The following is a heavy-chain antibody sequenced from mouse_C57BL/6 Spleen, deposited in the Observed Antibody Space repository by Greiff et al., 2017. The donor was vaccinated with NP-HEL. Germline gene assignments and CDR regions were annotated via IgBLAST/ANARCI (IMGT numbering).Heavy chain of an antibody. J-gene: IGHJ3*01. V-gene: IGHV1-61*01. Sequence: VQLQQPGAELVRPGSSVKLSCKASGYTFTSYWMDWVKQRPGQGLEWIGNIYPSDSETHYNQKFKDKATLTVDKSSSTAYMQLSSLTSEDSAVYYCAIGPNWAFAYWGQGTLVTVSA. D-gene: IGHD4-1*01. CDR3: AIGPNWAFAY. CDR2: IYPSDSET. CDR1: GYTFTSYW.